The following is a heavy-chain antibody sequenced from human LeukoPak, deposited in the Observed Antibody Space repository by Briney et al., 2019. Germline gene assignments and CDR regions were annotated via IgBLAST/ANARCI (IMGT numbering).Heavy chain of an antibody. CDR2: IYHSGST. J-gene: IGHJ6*03. CDR3: GRVDYGGKYYYYYYMDV. V-gene: IGHV4-38-2*02. D-gene: IGHD4-23*01. Sequence: SETLSLTCTVSGYSISSGYYWGWIRQPPGKGLEWIGSIYHSGSTYYNPSLKSRVTISVDTSKNQFSLKLSSVTAADTAVYYCGRVDYGGKYYYYYYMDVWGKGTTVTVSS. CDR1: GYSISSGYY.